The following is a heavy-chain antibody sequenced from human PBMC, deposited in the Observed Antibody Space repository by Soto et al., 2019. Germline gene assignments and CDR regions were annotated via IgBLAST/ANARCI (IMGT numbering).Heavy chain of an antibody. V-gene: IGHV3-48*02. CDR1: GFPFSSYA. Sequence: EVQLVESGGGLVQPGGSLRLSCAASGFPFSSYAMNWVRQAPGKGLEWVSYINSGSSTIYYADSAKGRFTISRDNAKNSLYLQMTSLRDEDTPVYFCVRDRGYTGYDLKYWGQGALVAVSS. CDR2: INSGSSTI. J-gene: IGHJ4*02. D-gene: IGHD5-12*01. CDR3: VRDRGYTGYDLKY.